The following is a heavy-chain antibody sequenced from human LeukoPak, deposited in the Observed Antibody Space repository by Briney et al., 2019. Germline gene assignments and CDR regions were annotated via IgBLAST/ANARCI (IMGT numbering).Heavy chain of an antibody. CDR1: GGSFSGYY. CDR3: ARVPGYYYYGMDV. V-gene: IGHV4-34*01. J-gene: IGHJ6*02. D-gene: IGHD7-27*01. Sequence: SETLSLTCAVYGGSFSGYYWSWIRQPPGKGLEWIGEIYHSGSTNYNPSLKSRVTISVDKSKNQFSLKLSSVTAADTAVYYCARVPGYYYYGMDVWGQGTTVTVSS. CDR2: IYHSGST.